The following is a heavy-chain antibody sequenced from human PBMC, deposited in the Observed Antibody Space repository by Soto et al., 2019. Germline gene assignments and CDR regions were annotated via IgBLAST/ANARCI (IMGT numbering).Heavy chain of an antibody. J-gene: IGHJ3*02. CDR3: AKGHCSGANCYPGSFDM. V-gene: IGHV3-23*01. CDR1: GFTFSIYA. CDR2: ISGSGDIT. Sequence: GGSLRLSCAASGFTFSIYAMTWVRQAPGKGLEWVSSISGSGDITYFADSVRGRVTISRDNSKNTLYLQMNSLRAEDTAVYYCAKGHCSGANCYPGSFDMWGQGTMVTVSS. D-gene: IGHD2-15*01.